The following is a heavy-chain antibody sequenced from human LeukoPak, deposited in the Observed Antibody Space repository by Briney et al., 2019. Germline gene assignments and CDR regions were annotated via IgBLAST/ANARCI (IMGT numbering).Heavy chain of an antibody. CDR2: IYSGGST. J-gene: IGHJ4*02. D-gene: IGHD3-3*01. CDR3: ARDSTIFGVVISGLDY. Sequence: GGSLRLSCAASGFTVSSNYMSWVRQAPGKGLEWVSVIYSGGSTYYADSVKGRFTISRDNSKNTLYLQMNSLRAEDTAVYYCARDSTIFGVVISGLDYWGQGTLVTVSS. V-gene: IGHV3-66*02. CDR1: GFTVSSNY.